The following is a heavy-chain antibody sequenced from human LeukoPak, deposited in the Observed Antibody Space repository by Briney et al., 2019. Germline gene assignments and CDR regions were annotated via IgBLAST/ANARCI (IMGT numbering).Heavy chain of an antibody. CDR1: GFTFSNFA. CDR2: ISYDGRDI. V-gene: IGHV3-30*04. D-gene: IGHD3-22*01. J-gene: IGHJ3*02. Sequence: PGGCLRLSCAASGFTFSNFAMHWVRQAPGKGLDWVAVISYDGRDIYYADSVEGRFTISRDNSKNKLYLQMNSLRPEDTAVYYCARERRFYDSSGYYLGDAFDIWGQGTMVTVSS. CDR3: ARERRFYDSSGYYLGDAFDI.